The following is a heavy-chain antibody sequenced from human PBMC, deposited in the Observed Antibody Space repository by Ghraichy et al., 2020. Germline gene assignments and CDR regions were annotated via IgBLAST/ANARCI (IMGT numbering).Heavy chain of an antibody. CDR2: INHSGST. J-gene: IGHJ4*02. CDR1: GGSFSGYY. D-gene: IGHD3-3*01. Sequence: SEPLSLTCAVYGGSFSGYYWSWIRQPPGKGLEWIGEINHSGSTNYNPSLKSRVTISVDTSKNQFSLKLSSVTAADTAVYYCARLPASYYDFWSGYLPGDYWGQGTLVTVSS. V-gene: IGHV4-34*01. CDR3: ARLPASYYDFWSGYLPGDY.